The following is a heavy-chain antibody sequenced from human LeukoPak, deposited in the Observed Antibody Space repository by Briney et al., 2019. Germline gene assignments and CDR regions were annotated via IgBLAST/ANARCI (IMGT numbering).Heavy chain of an antibody. D-gene: IGHD6-13*01. Sequence: ASVKVSCEASVYGFTGYFIHWVRQAPGQGLDWMGWINPDSGGTNYAQKFRGRVTLTRDTSIYTAYMELSRLRSDDTAVYYCVRDLFFAAAEREGDDYWGQGTLVTVSS. V-gene: IGHV1-2*02. CDR3: VRDLFFAAAEREGDDY. J-gene: IGHJ4*02. CDR2: INPDSGGT. CDR1: VYGFTGYF.